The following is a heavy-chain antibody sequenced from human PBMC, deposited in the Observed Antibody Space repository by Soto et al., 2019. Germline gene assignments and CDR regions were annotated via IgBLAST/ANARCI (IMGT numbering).Heavy chain of an antibody. D-gene: IGHD6-6*01. CDR2: IYYSGST. V-gene: IGHV4-30-4*01. Sequence: TLSRTCTVPGGSISSDDYYWSWIRQPPGKGLEWIGYIYYSGSTYYNPSLKSRVTISVDTSKNQFSLKLSSVTAADTAVYYCARVLDSSFNYYYGMDVWGQGTTVTVSS. CDR3: ARVLDSSFNYYYGMDV. J-gene: IGHJ6*02. CDR1: GGSISSDDYY.